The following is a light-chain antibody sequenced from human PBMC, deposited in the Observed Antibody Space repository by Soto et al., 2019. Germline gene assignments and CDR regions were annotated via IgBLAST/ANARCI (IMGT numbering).Light chain of an antibody. J-gene: IGKJ1*01. CDR2: DAS. CDR1: RGFTTS. Sequence: EIVLTQSPPTLPLSPGEKATLSGRAIRGFTTSLAWYQQKPGQAPRLLIYDASNRATGIPARFSGSGSGTDFTLTISSLEPEDFAVYYCQQRSNWPPWTFGQGTKVEIK. V-gene: IGKV3-11*01. CDR3: QQRSNWPPWT.